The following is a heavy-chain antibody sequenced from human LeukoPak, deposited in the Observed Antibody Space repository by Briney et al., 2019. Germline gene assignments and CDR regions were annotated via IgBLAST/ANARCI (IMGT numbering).Heavy chain of an antibody. J-gene: IGHJ4*02. CDR1: GFTFNNAW. CDR3: TTGMGDY. CDR2: IKTKIDGETT. Sequence: GGSLRLSCAASGFTFNNAWMSWVRQAPGKGRGWVGRIKTKIDGETTDYAAPVKGRFTISRDDSKNTLYPRMNSLNTEDTAVYYCTTGMGDYWGQGTLVTVSS. V-gene: IGHV3-15*01. D-gene: IGHD2-8*01.